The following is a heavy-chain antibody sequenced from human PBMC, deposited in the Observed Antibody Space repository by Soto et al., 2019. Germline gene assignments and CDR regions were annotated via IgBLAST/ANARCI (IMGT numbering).Heavy chain of an antibody. CDR1: GYTFTSYD. CDR3: ARERNWFDS. J-gene: IGHJ5*01. CDR2: MNPNGGNT. Sequence: QVQLVQSGAEVKKPGASVKVSCRASGYTFTSYDINWVRQATGQGLEWMGWMNPNGGNTVYAQRFQGRVTMTRNTSISTAYMELSSLRSEDTDVYYCARERNWFDSWGQGTLVTVSS. V-gene: IGHV1-8*01.